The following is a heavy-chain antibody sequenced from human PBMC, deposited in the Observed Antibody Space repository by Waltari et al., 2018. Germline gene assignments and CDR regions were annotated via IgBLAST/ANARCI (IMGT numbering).Heavy chain of an antibody. CDR2: IIPIFGTA. CDR1: GGTLSSYA. CDR3: ARGAVGITIFGVVQ. V-gene: IGHV1-69*05. J-gene: IGHJ4*02. D-gene: IGHD3-3*01. Sequence: QVQLVQSGAEVKKPGSSVKVSCKASGGTLSSYAISWVRRAPGQGLEWMGRIIPIFGTANYAQKFQGRVTITTDESTVTAYMELSSLRSEDTAVYYCARGAVGITIFGVVQWGQGTLVTVSS.